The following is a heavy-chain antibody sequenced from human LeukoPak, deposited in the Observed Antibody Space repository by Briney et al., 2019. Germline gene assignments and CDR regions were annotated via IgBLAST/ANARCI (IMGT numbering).Heavy chain of an antibody. CDR2: IIPNFGTA. D-gene: IGHD3-22*01. Sequence: SVKVSCKASGGTFSSYAISWVRQAPGQGLEWMGGIIPNFGTANYAQKFQGRVTITTDESTSTAYMELSSLRSEDTAVYYCASTLYYYDSSGYYSDYWGQGTLVTVSS. CDR1: GGTFSSYA. J-gene: IGHJ4*02. V-gene: IGHV1-69*05. CDR3: ASTLYYYDSSGYYSDY.